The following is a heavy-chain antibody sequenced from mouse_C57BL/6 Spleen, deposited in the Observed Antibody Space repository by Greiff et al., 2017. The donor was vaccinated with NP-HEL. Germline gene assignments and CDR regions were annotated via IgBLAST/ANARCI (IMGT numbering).Heavy chain of an antibody. D-gene: IGHD2-4*01. CDR2: IYPGDGDT. CDR3: ATKIYYDYDGAMDY. J-gene: IGHJ4*01. CDR1: GYAFSSSW. Sequence: QVQLQQSGPELVKPGASVKISCKASGYAFSSSWMNWVKQRPGKGLEWIGRIYPGDGDTNYNGKFKGKATLTADKSSSPAYMQLSSLTSEDSAVYFCATKIYYDYDGAMDYWGQGTSVTVSS. V-gene: IGHV1-82*01.